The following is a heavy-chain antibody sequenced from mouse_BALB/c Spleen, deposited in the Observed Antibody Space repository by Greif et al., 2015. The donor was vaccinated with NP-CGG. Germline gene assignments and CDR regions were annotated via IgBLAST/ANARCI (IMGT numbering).Heavy chain of an antibody. CDR2: ILPGSGST. CDR1: GYTFSSYW. CDR3: ASMSTTYWYFDV. J-gene: IGHJ1*01. D-gene: IGHD2-4*01. V-gene: IGHV1-9*01. Sequence: VQLQQSGAELMKPGASVKISCKATGYTFSSYWIEWVKQRPGHGLEWIGEILPGSGSTNYNEKFKGKATFTADTSSNTAYMQRSSLTSEDSAVYYCASMSTTYWYFDVWGAGTTVTVSS.